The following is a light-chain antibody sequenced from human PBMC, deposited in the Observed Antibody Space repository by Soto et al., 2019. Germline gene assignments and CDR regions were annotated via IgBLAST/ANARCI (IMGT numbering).Light chain of an antibody. CDR3: CSFAGSFYV. Sequence: QSALTQPRSVSGSPGQSVAISCTGTSRDVDAYDFVSWYQHHPGTAPKLIISEVSKRPSGVSHRFSGSKSGNTASLTISGLQAEDEADYFCCSFAGSFYVFGTGTKLTVL. CDR1: SRDVDAYDF. J-gene: IGLJ1*01. CDR2: EVS. V-gene: IGLV2-11*01.